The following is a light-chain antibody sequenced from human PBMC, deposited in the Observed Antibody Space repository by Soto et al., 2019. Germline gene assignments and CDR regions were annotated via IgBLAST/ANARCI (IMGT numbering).Light chain of an antibody. V-gene: IGKV3-20*01. Sequence: EIVLTQSPGTLSLSPGERATLSCRASQSVSNDYLAWYQQKPGQAPRLLIYAASSRATGIPDRFSGSGSATDFTLTISRLEPDDFAVYYCQQYGRSPLTFGGGTKVEIK. CDR3: QQYGRSPLT. CDR1: QSVSNDY. J-gene: IGKJ4*01. CDR2: AAS.